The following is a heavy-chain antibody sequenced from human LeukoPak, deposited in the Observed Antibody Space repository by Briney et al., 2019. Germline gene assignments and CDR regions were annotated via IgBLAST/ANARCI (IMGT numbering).Heavy chain of an antibody. CDR3: ARVKNYYDSSGYLYYFDT. D-gene: IGHD3-22*01. J-gene: IGHJ4*02. CDR2: INPNSGGT. CDR1: DYSFTIHG. Sequence: ASVKVSCKASDYSFTIHGITWVRQGPGQGLEWMGWINPNSGGTNTAQKFQGRVTMTRDTSISTAYMELSSLRSDDTAVYYCARVKNYYDSSGYLYYFDTWGQGTLVTVSS. V-gene: IGHV1-2*02.